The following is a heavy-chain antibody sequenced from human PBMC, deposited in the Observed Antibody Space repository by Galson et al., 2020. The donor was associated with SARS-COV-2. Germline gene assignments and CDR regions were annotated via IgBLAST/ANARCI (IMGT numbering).Heavy chain of an antibody. CDR3: ARGPRFGDLLSSFDS. CDR2: ISNDGSNR. CDR1: GFTFSSYA. D-gene: IGHD3-10*01. J-gene: IGHJ4*02. V-gene: IGHV3-30-3*01. Sequence: TGGSLRLSCAASGFTFSSYAMHWVRQAPGKGLEWVAVISNDGSNRYYADSVKGRFTISRDNSKNTLFLQMNSLRVEDTAVYYCARGPRFGDLLSSFDSWGQGTLVTVSS.